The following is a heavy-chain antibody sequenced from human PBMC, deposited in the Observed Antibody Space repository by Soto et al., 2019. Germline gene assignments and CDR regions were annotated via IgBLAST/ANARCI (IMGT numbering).Heavy chain of an antibody. CDR2: ITNDGSST. CDR3: ARGMQGSRYFDL. CDR1: GFVFSSYW. J-gene: IGHJ2*01. Sequence: EVQLVESGGGLVQPGGSLRLSCAGSGFVFSSYWMHWVRQVPGKGLVWVPRITNDGSSTTYADSVNGRFTISRDNAKNTLYLQMNSLGAEDTAVYYCARGMQGSRYFDLWGRGTLVTVSS. V-gene: IGHV3-74*01.